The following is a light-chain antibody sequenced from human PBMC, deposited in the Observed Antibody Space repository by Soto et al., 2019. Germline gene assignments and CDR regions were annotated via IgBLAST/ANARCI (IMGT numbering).Light chain of an antibody. CDR1: SSDVGAYDF. Sequence: QSALTQPASVSGSPGQSITISCTGTSSDVGAYDFVSWYQQHPDKAPKLMIYEVSNRPSGVSHRFSGSKSVNTAPLTISGLQAEDEADYYCSSYTTSSTRVFGTGTKVTVL. CDR2: EVS. J-gene: IGLJ1*01. CDR3: SSYTTSSTRV. V-gene: IGLV2-14*03.